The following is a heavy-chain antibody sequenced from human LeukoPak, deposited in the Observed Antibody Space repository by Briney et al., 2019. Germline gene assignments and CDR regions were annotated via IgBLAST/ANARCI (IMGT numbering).Heavy chain of an antibody. Sequence: PGGSLRLSCAASGFTVSSNYMSWVRQAPGKGLEWVSVIYSGGSTYYADSVKGRFTISRDNSKNTLYLQMNSLRAEDTAVYYCARGAISGYYSGFEYFQHWGQGTLVTVSS. CDR1: GFTVSSNY. CDR3: ARGAISGYYSGFEYFQH. J-gene: IGHJ1*01. D-gene: IGHD3-22*01. V-gene: IGHV3-53*01. CDR2: IYSGGST.